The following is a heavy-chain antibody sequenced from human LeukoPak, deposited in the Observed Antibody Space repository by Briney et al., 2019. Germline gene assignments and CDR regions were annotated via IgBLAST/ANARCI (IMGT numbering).Heavy chain of an antibody. CDR1: GGPIRSNY. CDR3: VRGYGTGTSPFDY. D-gene: IGHD3-10*01. V-gene: IGHV4-4*07. CDR2: IYATDLT. Sequence: SETLSLTCTVSGGPIRSNYWSWIRQPAGKGLEWIGRIYATDLTNYNPSLMGRVTMSVDLSKNGLSLSLTSVTAADTAMYYCVRGYGTGTSPFDYWGQGALVIVSS. J-gene: IGHJ4*02.